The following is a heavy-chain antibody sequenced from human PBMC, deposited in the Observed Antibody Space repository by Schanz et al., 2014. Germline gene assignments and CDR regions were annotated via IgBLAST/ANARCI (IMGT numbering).Heavy chain of an antibody. Sequence: EVQLVESGGGLVQPGGSLRLSCAVSGFIVRSNYMTWVRQAPGKGLEWVSFVHPGGSTYYPDSVKGRFTISRDSSKNTLYLQMNSLRPEDTAIYYCARKMKLGVYGGKGHDSLDIWGQGTMVTVSS. J-gene: IGHJ3*02. CDR2: VHPGGST. V-gene: IGHV3-66*01. CDR1: GFIVRSNY. CDR3: ARKMKLGVYGGKGHDSLDI. D-gene: IGHD4-17*01.